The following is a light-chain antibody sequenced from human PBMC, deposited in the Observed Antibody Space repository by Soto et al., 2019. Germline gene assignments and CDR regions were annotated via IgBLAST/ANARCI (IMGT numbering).Light chain of an antibody. CDR3: LQHNSYPIN. J-gene: IGKJ4*01. CDR2: AVS. CDR1: QGIRRD. V-gene: IGKV1-17*01. Sequence: DIQMTQSPSSLSAPVGGRVTITCRASQGIRRDLGWYQQKPGKAPTRLIYAVSSLHSGVPSRFSGSGSGTEIPLTISSLQPEDSATYCCLQHNSYPINFGGGTKVEIK.